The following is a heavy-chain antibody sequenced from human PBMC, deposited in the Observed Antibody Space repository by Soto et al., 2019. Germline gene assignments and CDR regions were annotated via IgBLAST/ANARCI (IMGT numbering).Heavy chain of an antibody. V-gene: IGHV4-61*05. CDR2: IYYSGST. CDR3: ARRYGGNFDF. CDR1: GGSISSSSYY. J-gene: IGHJ4*02. Sequence: SETLSLTCTVSGGSISSSSYYWGWIRQPPGKGLEWIGYIYYSGSTNYNPSLKSRVTISVDTSKNQFSLKLSSVTAADTAVYYCARRYGGNFDFWGQGTLVTVSS. D-gene: IGHD1-26*01.